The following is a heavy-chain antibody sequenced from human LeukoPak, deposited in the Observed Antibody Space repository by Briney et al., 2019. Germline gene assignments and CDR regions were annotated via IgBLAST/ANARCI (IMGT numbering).Heavy chain of an antibody. J-gene: IGHJ4*02. CDR3: ARGSYYYDSSGYCIFDY. D-gene: IGHD3-22*01. Sequence: GGSLRLSCAASGFTFSSYWMSWVRQAPGKGLEWVANIKQDGSENYYVDSVKGRFTISRDNAKNSLYLQMNSLRAEDTAVYYCARGSYYYDSSGYCIFDYWGQGTLVTVSS. CDR2: IKQDGSEN. V-gene: IGHV3-7*01. CDR1: GFTFSSYW.